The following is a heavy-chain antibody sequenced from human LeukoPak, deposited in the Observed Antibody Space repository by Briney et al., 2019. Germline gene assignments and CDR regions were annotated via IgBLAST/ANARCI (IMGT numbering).Heavy chain of an antibody. CDR1: GFTFTDYS. Sequence: PGGSLTLSCAPSGFTFTDYSMNWVRQAPGKGLEWVAHISTVSTYTHYTDSVKGRFTISRDNRKNLLYLQMSSLGAEDTAVYYCARDGSGFHHYYYMDVWGKGTTVTVSS. CDR3: ARDGSGFHHYYYMDV. D-gene: IGHD6-25*01. V-gene: IGHV3-21*01. J-gene: IGHJ6*03. CDR2: ISTVSTYT.